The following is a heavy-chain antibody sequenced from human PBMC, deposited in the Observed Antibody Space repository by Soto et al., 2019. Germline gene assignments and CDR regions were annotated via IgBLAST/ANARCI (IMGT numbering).Heavy chain of an antibody. CDR2: IKSKTDGGTT. V-gene: IGHV3-15*01. CDR1: GFTFSNAW. CDR3: TTGDEKVYNWNYWFDY. J-gene: IGHJ4*02. D-gene: IGHD1-7*01. Sequence: PGGSLRLSCAASGFTFSNAWMSWVRQAPGKGLEWVGRIKSKTDGGTTDYAAPVKGRFTISRDDSKNTLYLQMNSLKTEDTAVYYCTTGDEKVYNWNYWFDYWGQGTLSPSPQ.